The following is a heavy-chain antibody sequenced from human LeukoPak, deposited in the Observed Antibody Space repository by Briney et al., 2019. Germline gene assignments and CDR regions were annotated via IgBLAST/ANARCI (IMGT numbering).Heavy chain of an antibody. J-gene: IGHJ4*02. D-gene: IGHD2-15*01. CDR2: ISAYNGNT. CDR1: GYTFTSLG. V-gene: IGHV1-18*01. Sequence: AAVKVPCKASGYTFTSLGIIWVRQAPGQGLEWMGWISAYNGNTNYAQILQGRVTMTTDTSTNTAYMELRSLRSDDTAVYYCARGPYCSGDTCYSQFFDYWGQGTLVTVSS. CDR3: ARGPYCSGDTCYSQFFDY.